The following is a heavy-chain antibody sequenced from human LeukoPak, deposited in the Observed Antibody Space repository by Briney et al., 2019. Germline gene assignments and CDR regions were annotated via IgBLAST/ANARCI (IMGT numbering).Heavy chain of an antibody. J-gene: IGHJ4*02. V-gene: IGHV4-39*07. CDR3: ARGLGYYASRGFDY. Sequence: PSETLSLTCTVSGGSISSGGYYWSWIRQPPGKGLEWIGEINHSGSTNYNPSLKSRVTISVDTSKNQFSLKLSSVTAADTAVYYCARGLGYYASRGFDYWGQGTLVTVSS. D-gene: IGHD3-22*01. CDR1: GGSISSGGYY. CDR2: INHSGST.